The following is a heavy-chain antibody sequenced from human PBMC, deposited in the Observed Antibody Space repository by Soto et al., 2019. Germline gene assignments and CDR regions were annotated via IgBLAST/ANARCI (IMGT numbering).Heavy chain of an antibody. Sequence: SGGSLRLSCAASGFTFSSYSMNWVRQAPGKGLEWVSSISSSSSYIYYADSVKGRFTISRDNAKNSLYLQMNSLRAEDTAVYYCARGTEKYAADGMDVWGQGTTAPVYS. V-gene: IGHV3-21*01. CDR2: ISSSSSYI. J-gene: IGHJ6*02. CDR3: ARGTEKYAADGMDV. CDR1: GFTFSSYS. D-gene: IGHD2-8*01.